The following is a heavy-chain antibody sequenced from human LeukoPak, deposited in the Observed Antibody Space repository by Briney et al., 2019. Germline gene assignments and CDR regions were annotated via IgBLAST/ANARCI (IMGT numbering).Heavy chain of an antibody. CDR3: AREDHYYDYWSGYFPVFDY. CDR2: ISSDGSSI. J-gene: IGHJ4*02. V-gene: IGHV3-74*01. D-gene: IGHD3-3*01. Sequence: GGSLRLSCAASEFTFSSYWMHWVRQAPGKGLVWVSRISSDGSSISYADSVKGRFTISRDNAKNTLYLQMNSLRAEDTAVYYCAREDHYYDYWSGYFPVFDYWGQGTLVTVSS. CDR1: EFTFSSYW.